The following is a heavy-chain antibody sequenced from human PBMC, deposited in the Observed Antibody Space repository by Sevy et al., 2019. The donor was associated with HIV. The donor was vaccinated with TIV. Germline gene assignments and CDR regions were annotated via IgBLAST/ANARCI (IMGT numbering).Heavy chain of an antibody. CDR2: ISSNSDHI. CDR1: GFIFNSYS. Sequence: GGSLRLSCAASGFIFNSYSMNWVRQAPGKGLEWVAFISSNSDHIYYADSVRGRFTRSRDNAKNSLVLQRNSLGAEDTAVYYCAREHCPSFGLVLRGWFDPWGQGTPVTVSS. J-gene: IGHJ5*02. CDR3: AREHCPSFGLVLRGWFDP. V-gene: IGHV3-21*01. D-gene: IGHD6-19*01.